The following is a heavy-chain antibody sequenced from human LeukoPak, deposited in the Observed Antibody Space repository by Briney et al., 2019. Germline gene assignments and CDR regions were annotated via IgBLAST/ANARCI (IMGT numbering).Heavy chain of an antibody. CDR3: ARGKKSRIAAATFVVYYYYGMDV. D-gene: IGHD6-13*01. CDR1: GFTFSDYY. V-gene: IGHV3-11*01. J-gene: IGHJ6*02. Sequence: GGSLRLSCAASGFTFSDYYMGWIRQAPGKGLEWVSYISSSGSTIYYADSVKGRFTISRDNAKNSLYLQMNSLRAEDTAVYYCARGKKSRIAAATFVVYYYYGMDVWGQGTTVTVSS. CDR2: ISSSGSTI.